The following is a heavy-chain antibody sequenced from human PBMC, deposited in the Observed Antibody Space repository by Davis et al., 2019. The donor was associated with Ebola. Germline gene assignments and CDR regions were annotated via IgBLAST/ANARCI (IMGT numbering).Heavy chain of an antibody. J-gene: IGHJ5*02. D-gene: IGHD2-15*01. Sequence: PGGSLRLSCAASGFTFSSYEMNWVRQAPGKWLEWVSYISSSGSTIYYADSVKGRFTISRDNAKNSLYLQMNSLRAEDTAVYYCARDGGGYCSGGSCYPGWFDPWGQGTLVTVSS. V-gene: IGHV3-48*03. CDR3: ARDGGGYCSGGSCYPGWFDP. CDR2: ISSSGSTI. CDR1: GFTFSSYE.